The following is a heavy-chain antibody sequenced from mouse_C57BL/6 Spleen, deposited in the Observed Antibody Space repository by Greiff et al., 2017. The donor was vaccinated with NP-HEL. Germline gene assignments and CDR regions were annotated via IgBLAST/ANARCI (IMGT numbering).Heavy chain of an antibody. CDR2: IYPGSGST. D-gene: IGHD2-5*01. J-gene: IGHJ2*01. CDR3: ARRGPYSNCDY. CDR1: GYTFTSYW. Sequence: QVHVKQPGAELVKPGASVKMSCKASGYTFTSYWITWVKQRPGQGLEWIGDIYPGSGSTNYNEKFKSKATLTVDTSSSTAYMQLSSLTSEDSAVYYCARRGPYSNCDYWGQGTTLTVSS. V-gene: IGHV1-55*01.